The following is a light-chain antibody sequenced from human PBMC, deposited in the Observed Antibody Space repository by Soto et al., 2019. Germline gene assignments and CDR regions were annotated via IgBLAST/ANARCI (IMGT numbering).Light chain of an antibody. V-gene: IGKV3-15*01. CDR3: QQYRGWPRT. CDR2: DAY. CDR1: QGVGST. J-gene: IGKJ1*01. Sequence: IVMTHSPATLSVSPAERAILSCRASQGVGSTLAWYQQKPGQTPRLLIYDAYIRATGVPARFSGSGSGTDFTLTINSLQSEDFAVYYCQQYRGWPRTFGQGTKVDIK.